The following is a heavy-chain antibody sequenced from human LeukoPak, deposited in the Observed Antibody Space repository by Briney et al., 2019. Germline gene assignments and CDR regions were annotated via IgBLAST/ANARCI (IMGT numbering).Heavy chain of an antibody. CDR1: GFTFSSYG. D-gene: IGHD5-24*01. V-gene: IGHV3-23*01. CDR2: ISGSGGST. Sequence: GGPLRLSCAASGFTFSSYGMSWVRQAPGKGLEWVSAISGSGGSTYYADSVKGRFTISRDNSKNTLYLQMNSLRAGDTAVYYRAKDRWQPPNWFDPWGQGTLVTVSS. CDR3: AKDRWQPPNWFDP. J-gene: IGHJ5*02.